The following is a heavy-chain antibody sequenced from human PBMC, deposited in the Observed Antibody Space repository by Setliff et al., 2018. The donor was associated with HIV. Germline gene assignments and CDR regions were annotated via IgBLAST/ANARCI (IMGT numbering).Heavy chain of an antibody. Sequence: SETLSLTCTVSGASISSGSYYWTWIRHHPGRGLEWIGYIHYSGNTDYTPSLKSRVTLSVDTSKNQFSLKLSSVTAADTAVYYCARYYGSGTYHRWFDPWGQGTPVTVSS. CDR1: GASISSGSYY. J-gene: IGHJ5*02. CDR2: IHYSGNT. D-gene: IGHD3-10*01. V-gene: IGHV4-31*03. CDR3: ARYYGSGTYHRWFDP.